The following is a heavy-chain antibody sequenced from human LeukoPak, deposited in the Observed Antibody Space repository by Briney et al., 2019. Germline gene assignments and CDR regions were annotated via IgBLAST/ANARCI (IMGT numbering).Heavy chain of an antibody. Sequence: GGSLRLSCAASGFTFRHFAMNWVRQAPGKGLEWVSYISSGASAIYYADSVEGRFTISRDNAQNSLYLQMNSLRAEDTAVYYCARENEYSSSSFDYWGQGTLVTVSS. CDR1: GFTFRHFA. J-gene: IGHJ4*02. CDR3: ARENEYSSSSFDY. V-gene: IGHV3-48*03. D-gene: IGHD6-6*01. CDR2: ISSGASAI.